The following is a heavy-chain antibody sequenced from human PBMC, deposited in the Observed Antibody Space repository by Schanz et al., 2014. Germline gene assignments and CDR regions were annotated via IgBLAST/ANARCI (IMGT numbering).Heavy chain of an antibody. D-gene: IGHD3-16*01. Sequence: QVQLQESGPGLVKPSQTLSLTCSVSGGSIRNGPYYWTWIRQHPGKGLEWIGYIYFSGATYINPCLESRVMLSVDSSPTHFSLRLASFPPSPHSLSYCARGRHLGGPPYFDYWGRGSLVSVSS. CDR2: IYFSGAT. CDR3: ARGRHLGGPPYFDY. CDR1: GGSIRNGPYY. V-gene: IGHV4-31*03. J-gene: IGHJ4*02.